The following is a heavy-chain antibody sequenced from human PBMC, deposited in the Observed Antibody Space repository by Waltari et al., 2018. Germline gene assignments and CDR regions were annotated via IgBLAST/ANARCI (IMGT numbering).Heavy chain of an antibody. CDR3: ARVVSGAFDM. D-gene: IGHD3-10*01. J-gene: IGHJ3*02. Sequence: QVQLVESGGGAVQPGRSLRLSCAASGFTFSSFVMHWLRQAPGKGVEWGAVITYDGDNENYVDSVKGRFTISRDNSKNTLFLQMNSLRVEDAAVYYCARVVSGAFDMWGQGTMVIVSS. CDR2: ITYDGDNE. CDR1: GFTFSSFV. V-gene: IGHV3-30*03.